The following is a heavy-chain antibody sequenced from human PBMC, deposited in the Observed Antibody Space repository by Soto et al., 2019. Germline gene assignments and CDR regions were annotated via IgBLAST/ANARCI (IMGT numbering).Heavy chain of an antibody. CDR3: ARDLILGYCSGGSCYSSDDAFDI. V-gene: IGHV1-69*01. CDR2: IIPIFGTA. Sequence: QVQLVQSGAEVKKPGSSVKVSCKASGGTFSSYAISWVRQAPGQGLEWMGGIIPIFGTANYAQKFQGRVTSTADESTSTAYMELSSLRSEDTAVYYCARDLILGYCSGGSCYSSDDAFDIWGQGTMVTVSS. CDR1: GGTFSSYA. J-gene: IGHJ3*02. D-gene: IGHD2-15*01.